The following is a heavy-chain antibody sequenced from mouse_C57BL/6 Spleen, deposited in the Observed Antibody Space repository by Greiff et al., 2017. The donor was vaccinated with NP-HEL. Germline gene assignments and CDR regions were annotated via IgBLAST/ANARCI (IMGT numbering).Heavy chain of an antibody. CDR2: IWRGGST. J-gene: IGHJ4*01. Sequence: VQLQQSGPGLVQPSQSLSITCTVSGFSLTSYGVHWVRQSPGKGLEWLGVIWRGGSTDYTAAFMSRLSITKDNSKSQVFFKMNSLQADDTAIYYCAKMDYGSSYVVDYWGQGTSVTVSS. D-gene: IGHD1-1*01. CDR3: AKMDYGSSYVVDY. V-gene: IGHV2-5*01. CDR1: GFSLTSYG.